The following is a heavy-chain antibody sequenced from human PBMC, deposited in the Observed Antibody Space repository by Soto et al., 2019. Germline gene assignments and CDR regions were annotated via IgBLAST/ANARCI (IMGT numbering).Heavy chain of an antibody. CDR1: GYTFATYW. CDR3: ARQTPAVTVFDY. D-gene: IGHD6-19*01. V-gene: IGHV5-51*01. J-gene: IGHJ4*02. CDR2: IYPGDSDT. Sequence: PGESLKISCKGSGYTFATYWIGWVRQTPGKGLEWMGIIYPGDSDTRYSPSFQGQVTISADKSISTAYLQWTSLKASDTAMYYCARQTPAVTVFDYWGQGTPVTVSS.